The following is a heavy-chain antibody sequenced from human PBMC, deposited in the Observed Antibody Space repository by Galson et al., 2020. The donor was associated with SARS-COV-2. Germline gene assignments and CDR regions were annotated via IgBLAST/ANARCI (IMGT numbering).Heavy chain of an antibody. CDR1: GFTFSSYS. D-gene: IGHD3-9*01. CDR3: ARSPISNSETTHAFDI. V-gene: IGHV3-21*01. Sequence: GGSLRLSCAASGFTFSSYSMNWVRQAPGKGLEWVSSISSSSSYIYYADSVKGRFTISRDNAKNSLYLQMNSLRAEDTAVYYCARSPISNSETTHAFDIWGQGTMVTVSS. J-gene: IGHJ3*02. CDR2: ISSSSSYI.